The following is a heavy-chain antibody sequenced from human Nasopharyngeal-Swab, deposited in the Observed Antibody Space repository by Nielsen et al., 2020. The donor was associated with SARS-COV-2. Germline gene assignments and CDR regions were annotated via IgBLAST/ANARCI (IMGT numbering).Heavy chain of an antibody. CDR1: GLTFRNAW. J-gene: IGHJ6*02. V-gene: IGHV3-15*01. Sequence: GGSLRLSCAASGLTFRNAWVNWVRQVPGRGLEWVGRIKGKTDGGATDYAAPVKGRFSISRDDSKNTIYVQMDSLKTEDTAVYYCTTYYGDSHSYFYYHAMDVWGQGTTVTVSS. CDR3: TTYYGDSHSYFYYHAMDV. D-gene: IGHD4-17*01. CDR2: IKGKTDGGAT.